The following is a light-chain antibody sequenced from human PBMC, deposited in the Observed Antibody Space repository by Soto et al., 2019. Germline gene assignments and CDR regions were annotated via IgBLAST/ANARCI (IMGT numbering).Light chain of an antibody. V-gene: IGKV3-15*01. Sequence: DTVMTQSPATLSVSPGERATLSCRASQSVNSNLAWYQQKLGQAPRVLIYGASTRATGIPARFSGSGSETEFILTINSLQSEDFAIYYCHHYNTWPWTFGQGTKVEI. CDR1: QSVNSN. CDR3: HHYNTWPWT. J-gene: IGKJ1*01. CDR2: GAS.